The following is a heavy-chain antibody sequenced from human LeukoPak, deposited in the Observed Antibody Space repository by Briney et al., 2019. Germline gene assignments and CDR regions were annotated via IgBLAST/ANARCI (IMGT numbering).Heavy chain of an antibody. Sequence: GGSLRLSCAASGFTFSSYGMHWVRQAPGKGLEWVAVISYDGGNKHYADPVKGRFTISRDNSKNTLYLQMNSLRAEDTAVYYCARVLSRGYSYGASDYWGQGTLVTVSS. V-gene: IGHV3-30*03. J-gene: IGHJ4*02. CDR2: ISYDGGNK. CDR1: GFTFSSYG. D-gene: IGHD5-18*01. CDR3: ARVLSRGYSYGASDY.